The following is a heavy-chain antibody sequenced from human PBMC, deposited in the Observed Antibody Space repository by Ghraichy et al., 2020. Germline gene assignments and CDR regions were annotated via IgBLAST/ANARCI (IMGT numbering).Heavy chain of an antibody. J-gene: IGHJ5*02. CDR1: GGSFSGYY. V-gene: IGHV4-34*01. CDR2: INHSGST. Sequence: SETLSLTCAVYGGSFSGYYWSWIRQPPGKGLEWIGEINHSGSTNYNPSLKSRVTISVDTSKNQFSLKLSSVTAADTAVYYCARGRGYYDSSGRRLGWFDPWGQGTLVTVSS. CDR3: ARGRGYYDSSGRRLGWFDP. D-gene: IGHD3-22*01.